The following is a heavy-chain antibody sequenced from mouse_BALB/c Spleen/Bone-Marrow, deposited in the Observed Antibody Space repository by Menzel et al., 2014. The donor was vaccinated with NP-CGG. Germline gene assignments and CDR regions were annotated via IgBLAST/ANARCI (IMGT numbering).Heavy chain of an antibody. Sequence: VQLQQSGPELVKPGASMRISCKASGYSFIGYTMNWVKQSHGKNLGWIGLINPYNGDTHYNQKFKDKATLTVDKSSSTAYMELLSLTSEDSAVYYCTRRNYDYDFDYWGQGTTPTVSS. CDR2: INPYNGDT. V-gene: IGHV1-37*01. D-gene: IGHD2-4*01. CDR3: TRRNYDYDFDY. CDR1: GYSFIGYT. J-gene: IGHJ2*01.